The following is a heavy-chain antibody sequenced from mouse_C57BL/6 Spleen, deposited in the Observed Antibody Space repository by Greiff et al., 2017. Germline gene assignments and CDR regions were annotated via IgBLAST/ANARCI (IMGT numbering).Heavy chain of an antibody. CDR1: GFDFTNYL. V-gene: IGHV1-54*01. CDR2: INPGSGGT. J-gene: IGHJ3*01. D-gene: IGHD1-1*01. Sequence: VQLQQSGAELVRPGTSVKVSCKASGFDFTNYLIEWVKQRPGQGLEWIGVINPGSGGTNYNEKFKGKATLTTDKYSSTAYMQLSNLTSEDSAVYVSARWHYGSSYWFAYWGQGTLVTVSA. CDR3: ARWHYGSSYWFAY.